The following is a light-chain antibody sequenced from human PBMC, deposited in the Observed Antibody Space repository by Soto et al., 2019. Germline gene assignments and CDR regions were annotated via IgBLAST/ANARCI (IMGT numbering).Light chain of an antibody. Sequence: DVQMTQSPSSLSASVGDSVTITCRASQDIKSDLAWYQQRPGEAPKSLIFGASHLLDGVPSKFSGSGSGSEFTLTISSLQAEDSATYFCQQSKSHPPTFGRGTKVEI. J-gene: IGKJ2*01. CDR1: QDIKSD. CDR2: GAS. CDR3: QQSKSHPPT. V-gene: IGKV1-16*02.